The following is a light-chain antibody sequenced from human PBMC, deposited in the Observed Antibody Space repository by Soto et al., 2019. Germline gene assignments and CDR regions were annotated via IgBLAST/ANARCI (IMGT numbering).Light chain of an antibody. J-gene: IGLJ2*01. Sequence: QSALTQPASVSGSPGQSITISCTGTSSDVGGYNYVSWYQQHPGKAPKLMIYEVSNRPSGVSNRFSGSKSGNTASLTISGLQAEYEADYYCSSYTINSTLVFGGGTKLTVL. CDR2: EVS. V-gene: IGLV2-14*01. CDR1: SSDVGGYNY. CDR3: SSYTINSTLV.